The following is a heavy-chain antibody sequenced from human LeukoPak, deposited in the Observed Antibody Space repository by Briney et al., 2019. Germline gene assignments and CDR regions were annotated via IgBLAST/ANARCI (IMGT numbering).Heavy chain of an antibody. V-gene: IGHV5-51*01. J-gene: IGHJ4*02. D-gene: IGHD4-17*01. CDR3: ARRIYYGDYGFDY. Sequence: GESLTISCKGSGYVFNTSWIGWVRQKPGKGLEWMGIIYPGDSDTTYSPSFQGQVTISVDKSSSIVYLHWSSLKASDTAMYYCARRIYYGDYGFDYWGQGTLVTVSS. CDR2: IYPGDSDT. CDR1: GYVFNTSW.